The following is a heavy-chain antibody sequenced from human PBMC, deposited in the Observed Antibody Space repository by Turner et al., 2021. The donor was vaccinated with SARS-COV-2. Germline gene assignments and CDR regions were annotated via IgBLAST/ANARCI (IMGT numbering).Heavy chain of an antibody. CDR3: ARRSEGYYGSGSHWFDP. V-gene: IGHV4-39*01. Sequence: QLQLQESGPGLVKPSETLSLPCPVSGGSISSSPYYWGWIRQPPGKGLEWIGSIYYSGSTYYNPSLKSRVTISVDTSKNQFSLKLSSVTAADTAVYYCARRSEGYYGSGSHWFDPWGQGTLVTVSS. CDR1: GGSISSSPYY. CDR2: IYYSGST. J-gene: IGHJ5*02. D-gene: IGHD3-10*01.